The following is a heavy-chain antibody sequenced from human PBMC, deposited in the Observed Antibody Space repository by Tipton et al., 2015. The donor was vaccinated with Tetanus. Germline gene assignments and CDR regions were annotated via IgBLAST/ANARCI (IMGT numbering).Heavy chain of an antibody. D-gene: IGHD3-22*01. Sequence: QLVQSGAEVRKPGASVQVSCKTSGYTFTVYYMHWVRLAPGQGLEWMCWINPTTGGTHSAQKFQVRVTMTRDTSINTIYLDLSSLRSDDKAVYYCARDRRYYDSRDFVACDIWGKGTRNTVSS. J-gene: IGHJ3*02. CDR1: GYTFTVYY. CDR3: ARDRRYYDSRDFVACDI. V-gene: IGHV1-2*02. CDR2: INPTTGGT.